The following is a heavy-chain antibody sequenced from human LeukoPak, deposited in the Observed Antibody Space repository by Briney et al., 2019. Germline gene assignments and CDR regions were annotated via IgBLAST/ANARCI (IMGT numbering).Heavy chain of an antibody. CDR2: INYSGNT. J-gene: IGHJ4*02. D-gene: IGHD1/OR15-1a*01. V-gene: IGHV4-59*08. CDR3: ARLNVLNNSVLHHFDR. CDR1: GGSISDYY. Sequence: PSETLSLTCTVSGGSISDYYWSWIRQPPRKGLEWIAYINYSGNTDYNPSLKSRVTISVDTSKNHFSLKLNSVTAADTAIYYCARLNVLNNSVLHHFDRWGQGTLVTVPS.